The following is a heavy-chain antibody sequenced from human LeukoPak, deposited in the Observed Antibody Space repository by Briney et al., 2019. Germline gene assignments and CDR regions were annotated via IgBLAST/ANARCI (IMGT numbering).Heavy chain of an antibody. V-gene: IGHV3-73*01. CDR2: IRSKANSYAT. Sequence: PGGSLKLSCAASGFTFSGSAMHWVRQASGKGLEWVGRIRSKANSYATAYAASVKGRFTISRDDSKNTAYLQMNSLKTEDTAVYYCTRHSNYYDSSGYSYYYYYMDVWGKGTTVTISS. CDR3: TRHSNYYDSSGYSYYYYYMDV. CDR1: GFTFSGSA. D-gene: IGHD3-22*01. J-gene: IGHJ6*03.